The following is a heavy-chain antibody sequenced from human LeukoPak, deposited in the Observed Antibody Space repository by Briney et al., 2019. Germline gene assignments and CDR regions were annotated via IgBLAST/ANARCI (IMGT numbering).Heavy chain of an antibody. V-gene: IGHV4-30-4*01. D-gene: IGHD2-2*01. CDR3: ARGGVVVPAAINVLSFDY. CDR1: GGSISSGDYY. Sequence: SETLSLTCTVSGGSISSGDYYWSWVRQPPGKGLEWIGYIYYSGSTYYNPSLKSRVTISVDTSKNQFSLKLSSVTAADTAVYYCARGGVVVPAAINVLSFDYWGQGTLVTVSS. J-gene: IGHJ4*02. CDR2: IYYSGST.